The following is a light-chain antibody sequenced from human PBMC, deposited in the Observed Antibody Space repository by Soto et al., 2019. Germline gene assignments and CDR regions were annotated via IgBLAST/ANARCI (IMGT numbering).Light chain of an antibody. Sequence: QSALTQPASVFGSPGQSITISCTGTSSDVGGYNFVSWYQQHPGKAPKLMIYEDNKRPSGVSNRFSGSKSGNTASLTISGLQAEDEADYYCCSYAGSSTWVFGGGTKLTVL. J-gene: IGLJ3*02. CDR2: EDN. V-gene: IGLV2-23*01. CDR3: CSYAGSSTWV. CDR1: SSDVGGYNF.